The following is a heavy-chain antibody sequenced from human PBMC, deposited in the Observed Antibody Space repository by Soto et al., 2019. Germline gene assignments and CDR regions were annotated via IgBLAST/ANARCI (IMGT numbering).Heavy chain of an antibody. Sequence: PGGSLRLSCVASGFTFRNYEMNWVRQAPGKGLEWVSSIGRRSDIYYADSVKGRFTISRDNAKNSVSLQMNSLRGEDTAVYYCAREETAWPLAYGLDVWGQGTTVTVSS. CDR1: GFTFRNYE. J-gene: IGHJ6*02. CDR3: AREETAWPLAYGLDV. V-gene: IGHV3-48*03. D-gene: IGHD2-21*02. CDR2: IGRRSDI.